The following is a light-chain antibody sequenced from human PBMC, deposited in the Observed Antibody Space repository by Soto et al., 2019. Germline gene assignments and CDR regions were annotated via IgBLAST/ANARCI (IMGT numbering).Light chain of an antibody. CDR2: AAS. V-gene: IGKV1-39*01. CDR1: QSISNH. J-gene: IGKJ2*01. CDR3: PQSYSTPYT. Sequence: DIQMTQSPSSLSAFVGDRVTITCRTSQSISNHLNWYQQRPGRAPKLLIYAASDLQSGVPSRFSGSGSGTDFTLTISSLQPEDIATYYCPQSYSTPYTFGQGTKLVIK.